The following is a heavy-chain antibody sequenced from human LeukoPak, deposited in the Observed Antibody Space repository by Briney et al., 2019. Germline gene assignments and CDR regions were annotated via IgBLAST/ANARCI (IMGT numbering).Heavy chain of an antibody. V-gene: IGHV1-2*02. J-gene: IGHJ4*02. D-gene: IGHD3-22*01. CDR1: GYTFTGYY. CDR2: INPNSGGT. Sequence: ASVKVSCKASGYTFTGYYMHWVRQAPGQGLEWMGWINPNSGGTNYAQKLQGRVTMTTDTSTSTAYMELRSLRSDDTAVYYCARDGDSSGYQNYWGQGTLVTVSS. CDR3: ARDGDSSGYQNY.